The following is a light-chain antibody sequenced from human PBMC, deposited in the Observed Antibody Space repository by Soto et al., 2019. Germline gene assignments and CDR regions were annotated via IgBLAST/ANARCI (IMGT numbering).Light chain of an antibody. Sequence: AIQMTQSPSSLSASVGDRVAISCRASQDIRNTLAWYKQKPGEAPKLLIFAASNLQSGVPSRFSGSGYVTDLPLDITALQPEDFATYYCQQYNNWRSLTFGQGPRMQL. CDR3: QQYNNWRSLT. V-gene: IGKV1-6*01. J-gene: IGKJ5*01. CDR1: QDIRNT. CDR2: AAS.